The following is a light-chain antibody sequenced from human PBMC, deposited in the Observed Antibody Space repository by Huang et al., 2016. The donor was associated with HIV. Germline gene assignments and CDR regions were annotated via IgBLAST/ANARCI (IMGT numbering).Light chain of an antibody. V-gene: IGKV3-15*01. Sequence: EIVMTQSPATLSVSPGERATLSCRASQSVSSNFAWYQQKPGQAPRLLIYGASTRATGIPARFSGSGSGTEFTLTISSLQSEDFAVYYCQQYNNWPPLITFGQGTRLEIK. CDR3: QQYNNWPPLIT. J-gene: IGKJ5*01. CDR2: GAS. CDR1: QSVSSN.